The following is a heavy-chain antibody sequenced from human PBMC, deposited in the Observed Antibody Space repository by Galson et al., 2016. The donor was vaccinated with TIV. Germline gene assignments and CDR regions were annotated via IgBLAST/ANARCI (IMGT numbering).Heavy chain of an antibody. J-gene: IGHJ6*02. Sequence: SVKVSCKASGYTFTYAMHWVRQAPGQRLEWVGWINAGNGNTKYSQKFQGRVTITRDTSASTAYLELSSLRSEDTAVYYCARGSRYSKGNYYYFGMDVWGQGTTVTVSS. CDR3: ARGSRYSKGNYYYFGMDV. CDR2: INAGNGNT. V-gene: IGHV1-3*01. D-gene: IGHD4-11*01. CDR1: GYTFTYA.